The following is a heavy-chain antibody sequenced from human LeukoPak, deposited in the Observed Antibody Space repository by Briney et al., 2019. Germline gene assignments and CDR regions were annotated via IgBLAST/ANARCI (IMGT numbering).Heavy chain of an antibody. Sequence: ASVKVSCKASGYTFTSNYIHWVRQAPGQGLEWMGMIYPRDGSTSYAQKFQGRVTITADESTSTAYMELSSLRSEDTAVYYCARGIAVAGNLPTWGQGTLVTVSS. D-gene: IGHD6-19*01. CDR1: GYTFTSNY. J-gene: IGHJ5*02. V-gene: IGHV1-46*01. CDR2: IYPRDGST. CDR3: ARGIAVAGNLPT.